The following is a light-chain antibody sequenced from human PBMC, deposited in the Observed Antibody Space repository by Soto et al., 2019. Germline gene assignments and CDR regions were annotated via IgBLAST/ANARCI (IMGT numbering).Light chain of an antibody. V-gene: IGLV2-11*01. CDR3: CSYAGSYTYWV. J-gene: IGLJ3*02. CDR1: SSDVGGYNY. Sequence: QSALTQPRSVSGSPGQSVTISCTGTSSDVGGYNYVSWYQQHPGKAPKLMIYDVSKRPSGVPDRFSGSKSGNTASLTISGLQAEDAADYYCCSYAGSYTYWVFGGGTQLTVL. CDR2: DVS.